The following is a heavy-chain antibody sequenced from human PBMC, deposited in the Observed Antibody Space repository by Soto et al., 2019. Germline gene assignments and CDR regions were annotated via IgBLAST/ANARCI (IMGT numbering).Heavy chain of an antibody. Sequence: QLQLQESGPGLVKPSETLSLTCTVSGGSISSDYWSWIRQSPGKGLEWIGHIYYRGNTNYNPSLKSRVTMSVDMSKTHLSLRLTSVTAADTAVYYCASERPRDGYNSGHSDLDISGQGTMVTVS. CDR3: ASERPRDGYNSGHSDLDI. V-gene: IGHV4-59*01. CDR1: GGSISSDY. D-gene: IGHD5-12*01. J-gene: IGHJ3*02. CDR2: IYYRGNT.